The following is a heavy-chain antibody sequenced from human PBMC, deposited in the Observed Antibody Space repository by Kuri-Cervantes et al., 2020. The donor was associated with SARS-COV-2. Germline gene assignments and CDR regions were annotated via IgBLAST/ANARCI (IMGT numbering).Heavy chain of an antibody. CDR2: IYYSGST. V-gene: IGHV4-39*01. J-gene: IGHJ6*03. D-gene: IGHD5-18*01. CDR3: AKSRGYSYGYQTRYYYYMDV. Sequence: TETLALTCTVSGGSISSSSYYWGCIRQPPGKGLEWIGSIYYSGSTYYNPSLKSRVTISVDTSKNQFSLKLSSVTAADTAVYYCAKSRGYSYGYQTRYYYYMDVWGKGTTVTVSS. CDR1: GGSISSSSYY.